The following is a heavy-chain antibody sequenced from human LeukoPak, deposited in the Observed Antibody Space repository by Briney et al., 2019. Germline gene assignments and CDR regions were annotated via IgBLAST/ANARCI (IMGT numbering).Heavy chain of an antibody. Sequence: PGGSLRLSCAASGFTFSSYGMHWVRQAPGKGLEWVAVIWYDGSNKYYADSVKGRFTISRDNSKNTLYLQMNSLRAEDTAVYYCARDLAYCGGDCYGYWGQGTLVTVSS. CDR1: GFTFSSYG. D-gene: IGHD2-21*01. CDR3: ARDLAYCGGDCYGY. CDR2: IWYDGSNK. J-gene: IGHJ4*02. V-gene: IGHV3-33*01.